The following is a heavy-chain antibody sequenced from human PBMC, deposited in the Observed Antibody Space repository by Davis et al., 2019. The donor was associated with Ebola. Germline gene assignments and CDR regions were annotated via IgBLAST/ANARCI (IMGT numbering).Heavy chain of an antibody. CDR2: ISNSGGNT. Sequence: PGGSLRLSCSASGFTFSNFAMHWVRQGPGKGLEYVSGISNSGGNTYYADSVKGRFTVSRDNSKNTLYLQMSSLRADDTAVYYCVKVLYQLLGSGKGWFDPWGQGTLVTVSS. CDR3: VKVLYQLLGSGKGWFDP. V-gene: IGHV3-64D*06. CDR1: GFTFSNFA. D-gene: IGHD2-2*01. J-gene: IGHJ5*02.